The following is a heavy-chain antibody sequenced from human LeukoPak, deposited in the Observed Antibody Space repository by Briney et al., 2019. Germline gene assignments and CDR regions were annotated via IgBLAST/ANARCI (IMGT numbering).Heavy chain of an antibody. CDR2: INHSGST. CDR1: GGSFSGYY. Sequence: SETLSLTCAVYGGSFSGYYWSWIRQPPGKGLEWIGEINHSGSTNYNPSLKSRVTISVDTSKNQFSLKLSSVTAADTAVYYCARLMITFGGVIVMIPSYFDYWGQGTLVTVSS. J-gene: IGHJ4*02. CDR3: ARLMITFGGVIVMIPSYFDY. V-gene: IGHV4-34*01. D-gene: IGHD3-16*02.